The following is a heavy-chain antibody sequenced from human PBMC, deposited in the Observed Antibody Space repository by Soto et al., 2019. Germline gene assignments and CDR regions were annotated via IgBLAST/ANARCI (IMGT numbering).Heavy chain of an antibody. CDR1: GFTFSNYA. Sequence: PGGSLRFSCAASGFTFSNYAMTWVRQVPGKGLEWVSSISGSGVSTYYPDSVKGRFTISRDNSKNTLYLQMNSLRAEDTAVYYCAKRYQLGYSYGNDAFDIWGQGTMVTVSS. J-gene: IGHJ3*02. D-gene: IGHD5-18*01. V-gene: IGHV3-23*01. CDR2: ISGSGVST. CDR3: AKRYQLGYSYGNDAFDI.